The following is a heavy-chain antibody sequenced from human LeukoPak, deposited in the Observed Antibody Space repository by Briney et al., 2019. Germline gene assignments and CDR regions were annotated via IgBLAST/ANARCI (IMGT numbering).Heavy chain of an antibody. CDR1: GYTFTSYG. CDR3: ARVPRIAVAGALMGYYYYMDV. Sequence: GASVKVSCKASGYTFTSYGISWVRQAPGQGLEWMGGIIPIFGTANYAQKFQGRVTITTDESTSTAYMELSSLRSEDTAVYYCARVPRIAVAGALMGYYYYMDVWGKGTTVTVSS. J-gene: IGHJ6*03. V-gene: IGHV1-69*05. D-gene: IGHD6-19*01. CDR2: IIPIFGTA.